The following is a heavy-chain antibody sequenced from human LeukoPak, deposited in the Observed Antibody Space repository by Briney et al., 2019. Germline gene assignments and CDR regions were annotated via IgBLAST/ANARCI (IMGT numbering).Heavy chain of an antibody. D-gene: IGHD5-18*01. CDR1: GFTFDDYA. CDR2: ISWNSGSI. J-gene: IGHJ4*02. Sequence: GRSLRLSCAASGFTFDDYAMHWVRQAPGKGLEGVSGISWNSGSIGYADSVKGRFTISRDNAKNSLYLQMNSLRAEDTALYYCAKDRRIQLWLFNYFDYWGQGTLVTVSS. CDR3: AKDRRIQLWLFNYFDY. V-gene: IGHV3-9*01.